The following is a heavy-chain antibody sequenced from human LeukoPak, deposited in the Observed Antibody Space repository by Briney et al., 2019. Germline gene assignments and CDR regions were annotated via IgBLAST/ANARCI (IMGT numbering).Heavy chain of an antibody. J-gene: IGHJ4*02. CDR1: GYTFTGYY. V-gene: IGHV1-46*01. CDR3: AREGPNMYYFDN. D-gene: IGHD2-8*01. CDR2: IKAGRDIT. Sequence: ASVKVPCKASGYTFTGYYMHWVRQAPGQGLEWMGIIKAGRDITLYAQKFQGRVIVTRDTSTSTVYMELSSLRSEDTAVYYCAREGPNMYYFDNWGQGTLVTVSS.